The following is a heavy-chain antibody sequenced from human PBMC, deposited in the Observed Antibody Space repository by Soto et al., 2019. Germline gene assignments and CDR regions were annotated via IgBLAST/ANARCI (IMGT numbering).Heavy chain of an antibody. CDR3: ARERMNYYDSSGYSDY. D-gene: IGHD3-22*01. CDR1: GGTFSSYA. V-gene: IGHV1-69*01. CDR2: IIPIFGTA. Sequence: QVQLVQSGAEVKKPGSSVKVSCKASGGTFSSYAISWVRQAPGQGLEWMGGIIPIFGTANYAQKFQGRVTITADESTSTAYMELSSLRSEDTAVYYCARERMNYYDSSGYSDYWGQGPLVTVSS. J-gene: IGHJ4*02.